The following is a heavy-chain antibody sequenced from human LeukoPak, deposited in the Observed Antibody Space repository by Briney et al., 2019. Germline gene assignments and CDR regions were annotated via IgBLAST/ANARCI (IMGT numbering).Heavy chain of an antibody. CDR1: GFSLSTSGVA. CDR3: AHRRVSKYYFDY. CDR2: IYWDDDK. Sequence: SGPTLVNPTQTLTLTCTFSGFSLSTSGVAVGWIRQPPGKALEWLALIYWDDDKRYRLSLKSRLTITKDTSKKQVVLTMTNMDPVDTATYYCAHRRVSKYYFDYWSQGTLVTVSS. J-gene: IGHJ4*02. V-gene: IGHV2-5*02.